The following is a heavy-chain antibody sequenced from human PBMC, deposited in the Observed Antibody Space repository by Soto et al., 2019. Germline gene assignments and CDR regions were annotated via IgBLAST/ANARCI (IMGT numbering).Heavy chain of an antibody. CDR1: DGSISSYY. CDR2: IYYSGST. Sequence: SETLSLTCTVSDGSISSYYWSWIRQPPGKGLEWIGYIYYSGSTNYNPSLKSRVTISVDTSKNQFSLKLSSVTAADTAVYYCATSPRGLYCRGGSCYPKHYFDYWGQGTLVTVSS. V-gene: IGHV4-59*01. D-gene: IGHD2-15*01. CDR3: ATSPRGLYCRGGSCYPKHYFDY. J-gene: IGHJ4*02.